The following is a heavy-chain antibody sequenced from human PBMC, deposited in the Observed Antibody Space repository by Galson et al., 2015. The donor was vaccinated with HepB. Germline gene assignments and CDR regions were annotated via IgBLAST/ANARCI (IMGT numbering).Heavy chain of an antibody. Sequence: QSGAEVKKPGESLKISCKGSGYSFTRYWIGWVRQMPGKGLEWMGIIYAGDSETRYSPSFQGQVTISADKSISTAYLQWSSLKASDTAIYYCARSSLAAGVTSDCWGQGTLVTVSS. J-gene: IGHJ4*02. CDR1: GYSFTRYW. CDR2: IYAGDSET. CDR3: ARSSLAAGVTSDC. D-gene: IGHD6-13*01. V-gene: IGHV5-51*01.